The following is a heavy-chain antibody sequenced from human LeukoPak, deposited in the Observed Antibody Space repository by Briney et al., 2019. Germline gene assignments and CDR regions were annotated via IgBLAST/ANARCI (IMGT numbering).Heavy chain of an antibody. J-gene: IGHJ4*02. CDR3: ARVDSNNWYDSRGYFDY. CDR2: IYYSGST. V-gene: IGHV4-59*01. D-gene: IGHD6-13*01. Sequence: SETLSLTCTVSGGSISSYYWSWIRQPPGKGLEWIGYIYYSGSTNYNPSLKSRVTISVDTSKNQYSLKLSSVTAADTAVYYCARVDSNNWYDSRGYFDYWGQGTLVTVSS. CDR1: GGSISSYY.